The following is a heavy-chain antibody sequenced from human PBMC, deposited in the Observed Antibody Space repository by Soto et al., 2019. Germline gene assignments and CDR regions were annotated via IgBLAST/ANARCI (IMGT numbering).Heavy chain of an antibody. V-gene: IGHV3-23*01. CDR1: GFTFSVYA. J-gene: IGHJ4*02. CDR3: VRRNGLTVAGIRNFDY. CDR2: ISGSSGST. Sequence: GGSLRLSCGASGFTFSVYAMTWVRQAPGKGLEWVSTISGSSGSTYFADSVKGRFTMSRDNSNNTLYLQMNRLRAEDTAVYFCVRRNGLTVAGIRNFDYWGPGTLVTVSS. D-gene: IGHD6-19*01.